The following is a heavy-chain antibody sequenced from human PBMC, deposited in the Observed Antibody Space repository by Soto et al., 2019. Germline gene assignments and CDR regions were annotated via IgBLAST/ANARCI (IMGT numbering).Heavy chain of an antibody. Sequence: EVQLLESGGGMVEPRGSLKLSCAASGFSFGTYVMNWVRQAPGKGLEWVSGISGSGGRVYSADSVKGRFTISRDNSRNTLYLQMNSLRAEDTAIYYCAMTRLYDTGTNDYYRDALDIWGQGTQVIVSS. CDR2: ISGSGGRV. CDR3: AMTRLYDTGTNDYYRDALDI. J-gene: IGHJ3*02. V-gene: IGHV3-23*01. D-gene: IGHD3-22*01. CDR1: GFSFGTYV.